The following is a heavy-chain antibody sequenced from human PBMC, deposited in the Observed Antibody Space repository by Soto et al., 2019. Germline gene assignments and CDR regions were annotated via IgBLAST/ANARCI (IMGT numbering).Heavy chain of an antibody. Sequence: GFLSLSFSASGFIFSSYWMHCVLQAPGKGPVWVSRIKYDERSTTYADSVKGRFTISRDNAKNTLYLQMKSLRAEDTAVYYCVRDYMLRGRDSNWFDPWGQGTLVTVSS. D-gene: IGHD3-10*01. J-gene: IGHJ5*02. CDR2: IKYDERST. CDR3: VRDYMLRGRDSNWFDP. V-gene: IGHV3-74*01. CDR1: GFIFSSYW.